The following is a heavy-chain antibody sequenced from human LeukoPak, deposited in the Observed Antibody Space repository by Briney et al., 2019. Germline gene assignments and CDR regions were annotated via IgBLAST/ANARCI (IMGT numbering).Heavy chain of an antibody. Sequence: GGSLRLSCAASGFTFSDYYMSRIRHAPEKGLEWISYISSSTTYTNYADSVKGRFTISRDNAKNSLFLQMNSLRAEDTAVYYCARDKSGTLGDYDAFDIWGQGTMVTVSS. CDR3: ARDKSGTLGDYDAFDI. V-gene: IGHV3-11*06. CDR2: ISSSTTYT. CDR1: GFTFSDYY. D-gene: IGHD4-17*01. J-gene: IGHJ3*02.